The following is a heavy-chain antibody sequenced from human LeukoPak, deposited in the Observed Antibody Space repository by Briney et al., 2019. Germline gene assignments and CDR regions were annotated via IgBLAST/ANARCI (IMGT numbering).Heavy chain of an antibody. CDR3: AKDHDATAMVRRSYFDY. D-gene: IGHD5-18*01. V-gene: IGHV3-23*01. J-gene: IGHJ4*02. CDR2: ISGSGGST. CDR1: GFTFSSYA. Sequence: PGGSLRLSCAASGFTFSSYAMSWVRQAPGKGLEWASAISGSGGSTYYADSVKGRFTISRDNSKNTLYLQMNSLRAEDTAVYYCAKDHDATAMVRRSYFDYWGQGTLVTVSS.